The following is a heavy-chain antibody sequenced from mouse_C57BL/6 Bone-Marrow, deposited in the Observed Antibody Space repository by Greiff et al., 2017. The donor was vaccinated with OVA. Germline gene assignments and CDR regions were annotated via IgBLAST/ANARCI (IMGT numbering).Heavy chain of an antibody. Sequence: EVQLVESGGGLVKPGASLKLSCAASGFTFSDYGMHWVRQAPEKGLEWVAYISTGSSTIYYADTVKGRFTFSRDNAKNTVLLQMTSLRSEDTAMYYCAKYYGSSYYYWAGDYWGQGTSVTVSS. CDR3: AKYYGSSYYYWAGDY. V-gene: IGHV5-17*01. CDR2: ISTGSSTI. J-gene: IGHJ4*01. CDR1: GFTFSDYG. D-gene: IGHD1-1*01.